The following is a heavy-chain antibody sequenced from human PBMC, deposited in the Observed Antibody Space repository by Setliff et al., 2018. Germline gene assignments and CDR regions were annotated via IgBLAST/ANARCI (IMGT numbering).Heavy chain of an antibody. Sequence: SETLSLTCTVSGGSISSGGYYWSWIRQHPGKGLEWIGYIYYSGRTYYNPSLKRRVTISVDTSKNQFSLKLSSVTAADTAVYYCARCDGVYYYYMDIWGKETSVTVSS. J-gene: IGHJ6*03. CDR3: ARCDGVYYYYMDI. D-gene: IGHD3-10*01. V-gene: IGHV4-31*03. CDR2: IYYSGRT. CDR1: GGSISSGGYY.